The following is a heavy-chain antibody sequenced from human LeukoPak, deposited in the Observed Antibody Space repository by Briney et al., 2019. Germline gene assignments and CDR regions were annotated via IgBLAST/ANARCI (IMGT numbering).Heavy chain of an antibody. Sequence: PSETLSLTCAVYGGSFSGYYWSWIRQPPGKGLEWIGEINHSGSTNYNPSLKSRVTISVDTSKNQFSLKLSSVTAADTAVYYCARGTPWIVDYGGQGTLVTVSS. CDR2: INHSGST. V-gene: IGHV4-34*01. D-gene: IGHD5-12*01. J-gene: IGHJ4*02. CDR3: ARGTPWIVDY. CDR1: GGSFSGYY.